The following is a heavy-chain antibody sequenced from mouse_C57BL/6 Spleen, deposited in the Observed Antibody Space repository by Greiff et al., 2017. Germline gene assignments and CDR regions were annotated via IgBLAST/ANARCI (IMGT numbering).Heavy chain of an antibody. CDR1: GYTFTSYW. D-gene: IGHD2-10*02. V-gene: IGHV1-55*01. CDR3: ARSYGNYGRGYFDY. Sequence: QVQLQQPGAELVKPGASVKMSCKASGYTFTSYWITWVKQRPGQGLEWIGDLYPGSGSTNYNEKFKSKATLTVDTSSSTAYMQLSSLTSEDSAVYYCARSYGNYGRGYFDYWGQGTTLTVSS. J-gene: IGHJ2*01. CDR2: LYPGSGST.